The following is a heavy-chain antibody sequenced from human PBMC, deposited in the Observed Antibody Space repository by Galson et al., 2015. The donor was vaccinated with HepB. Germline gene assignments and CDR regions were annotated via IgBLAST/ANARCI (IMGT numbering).Heavy chain of an antibody. J-gene: IGHJ4*02. CDR3: ARVGGTPGPRYCSSTSCYTFDY. Sequence: SVKVSCKASGYTFISYGISWVRQAPGQGLEWMGWISAYNGHTDYVQEFQGRVTMTTDTSTSTAFLELRSLRSDDTAVYFCARVGGTPGPRYCSSTSCYTFDYWGQGTLVTLSS. D-gene: IGHD2-2*02. CDR1: GYTFISYG. CDR2: ISAYNGHT. V-gene: IGHV1-18*01.